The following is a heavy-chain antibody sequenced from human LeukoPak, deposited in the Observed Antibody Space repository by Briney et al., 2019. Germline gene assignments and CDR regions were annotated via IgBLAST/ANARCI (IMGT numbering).Heavy chain of an antibody. Sequence: GGSLRLSCAASDFTGNNVWMNWVRPAPGKGLEWVGRIKSKIDGGTTDHAAPVKGRFSISRDESKNTLYLQMNSLKTEDTAVYYCTTSKMGVGSFDYWGQGTLVTVS. J-gene: IGHJ4*02. D-gene: IGHD1-26*01. V-gene: IGHV3-15*07. CDR1: DFTGNNVW. CDR2: IKSKIDGGTT. CDR3: TTSKMGVGSFDY.